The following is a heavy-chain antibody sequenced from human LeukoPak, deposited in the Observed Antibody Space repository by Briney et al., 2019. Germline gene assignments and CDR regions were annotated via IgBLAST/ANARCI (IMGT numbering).Heavy chain of an antibody. V-gene: IGHV3-23*01. J-gene: IGHJ4*02. CDR2: ISGSGGST. CDR3: AKETSSGWESLYYFDY. CDR1: GFTFSSYA. D-gene: IGHD6-19*01. Sequence: GGSLRLSCAASGFTFSSYAMSWVRQAPGKGREWVSAISGSGGSTYYADSVKGRFTISRDNSKNTLYLQMNSLRAEDTAVYYCAKETSSGWESLYYFDYWGQGTLVTVSS.